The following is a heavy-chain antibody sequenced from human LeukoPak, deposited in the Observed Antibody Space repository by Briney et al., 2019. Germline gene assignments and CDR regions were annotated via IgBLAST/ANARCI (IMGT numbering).Heavy chain of an antibody. V-gene: IGHV4-4*02. Sequence: SETLSLTCTVSPDSTTSNFWSWVRQPPGKGLEWIGEIHRSGSTNYNPSLQSRVTISIDRSKNQIALELSSVTAADAAVYYCAREIVGGFNPGAYWGQGTLVTVSS. CDR2: IHRSGST. J-gene: IGHJ4*02. CDR3: AREIVGGFNPGAY. CDR1: PDSTTSNF. D-gene: IGHD1-14*01.